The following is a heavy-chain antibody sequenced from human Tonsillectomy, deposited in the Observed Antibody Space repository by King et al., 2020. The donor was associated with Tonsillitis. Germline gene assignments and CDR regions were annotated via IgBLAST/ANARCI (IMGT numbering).Heavy chain of an antibody. CDR2: IIHILGIA. CDR3: ARDRRAPTVTTEY. CDR1: GGTFSSYA. Sequence: QLVQSGAEVKKPGSSVKVSCKASGGTFSSYAISWVRQAPGQGLEWMGRIIHILGIANYAQKFQGRVTITADKSTSTAYMERSSLRAEDTAVYYCARDRRAPTVTTEYWGQGTLVTVSS. J-gene: IGHJ4*02. D-gene: IGHD4-17*01. V-gene: IGHV1-69*09.